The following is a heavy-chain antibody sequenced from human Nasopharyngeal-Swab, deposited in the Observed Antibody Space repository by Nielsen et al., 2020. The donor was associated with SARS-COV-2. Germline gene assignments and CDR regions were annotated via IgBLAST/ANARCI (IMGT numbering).Heavy chain of an antibody. D-gene: IGHD5-12*01. V-gene: IGHV1-8*01. J-gene: IGHJ6*03. Sequence: ASVKVSCKASGYTFTSYDINWVRQATGQGLEWMGWMNPNSGNTGYAQKFQGRVTMTRNTSISTAYMELSSLRSEDTAVYYCARGFIVATIFHYYYHMDVWGKGTTVTVSS. CDR2: MNPNSGNT. CDR3: ARGFIVATIFHYYYHMDV. CDR1: GYTFTSYD.